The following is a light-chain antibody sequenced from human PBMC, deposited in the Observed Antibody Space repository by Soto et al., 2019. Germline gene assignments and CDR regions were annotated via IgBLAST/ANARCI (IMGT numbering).Light chain of an antibody. J-gene: IGLJ1*01. CDR2: DVS. Sequence: SARSPAACVSGSPGQSNPLSCTRPSSVDGLYLYVSWLQQPRGNATNLLIYDVSKTHSGIPLRSSGSCAGKAASLTMSGLQADDEADYYCSGSLGAHRYVFGTGTKVTVL. V-gene: IGLV2-14*01. CDR1: SSVDGLYLY. CDR3: SGSLGAHRYV.